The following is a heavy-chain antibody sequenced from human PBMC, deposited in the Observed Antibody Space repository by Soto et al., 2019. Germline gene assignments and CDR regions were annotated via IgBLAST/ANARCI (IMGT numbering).Heavy chain of an antibody. CDR3: TTSDYDFGSGYYHTSV. CDR1: GFTFSNAW. D-gene: IGHD3-3*01. Sequence: EVQLVESGGGLVKPGGSLRLSCAASGFTFSNAWMSWVRQAPGKGLEWVGRIKSKTDGGTTDYAAPVKGRFTISRDDSKNTRYVQMNSLKTEETAVYYCTTSDYDFGSGYYHTSVWGQGTLVTVSS. J-gene: IGHJ4*02. V-gene: IGHV3-15*01. CDR2: IKSKTDGGTT.